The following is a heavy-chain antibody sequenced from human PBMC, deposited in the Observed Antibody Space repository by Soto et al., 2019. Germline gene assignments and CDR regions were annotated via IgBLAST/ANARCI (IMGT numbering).Heavy chain of an antibody. J-gene: IGHJ3*02. V-gene: IGHV3-33*01. CDR3: ARDMYYYGSGSFYSDASDI. CDR2: AWYDGNNK. D-gene: IGHD3-10*01. CDR1: GFTFSGYG. Sequence: GGSLRLSCAASGFTFSGYGMHWVRQAPGKGLEWVALAWYDGNNKYYADSVKGRFTISRDNSKNTVYLQMNSLRAEDTAVYYCARDMYYYGSGSFYSDASDIWGQGTMVTVSS.